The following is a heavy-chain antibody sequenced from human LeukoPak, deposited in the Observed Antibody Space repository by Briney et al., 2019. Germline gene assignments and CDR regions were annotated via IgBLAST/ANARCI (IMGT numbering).Heavy chain of an antibody. CDR3: ARATARASHFDY. CDR2: IYYRGST. D-gene: IGHD4-17*01. J-gene: IGHJ4*02. V-gene: IGHV4-59*01. CDR1: GGSISSYY. Sequence: SETLSLTCTVSGGSISSYYWSWIRQPPGKGVEWIGYIYYRGSTNYIPCLKSRVTISVDTSKNQFSLKLSSVTAADTAVYYCARATARASHFDYWGQGTLVTVSS.